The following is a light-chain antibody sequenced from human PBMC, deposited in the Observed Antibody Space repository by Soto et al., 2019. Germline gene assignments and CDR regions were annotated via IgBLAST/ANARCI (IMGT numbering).Light chain of an antibody. CDR2: GSS. Sequence: EVVLTQSPGTLSLSPGERATLTCRASQSVTNNYLAWYQQKPGQAPSILIFGSSVRATGIPDRFRGGGSGADFSLTSSRMEPEDFAVYYCSQYGSAFPYTFGQGTKLDIK. V-gene: IGKV3-20*01. J-gene: IGKJ2*01. CDR1: QSVTNNY. CDR3: SQYGSAFPYT.